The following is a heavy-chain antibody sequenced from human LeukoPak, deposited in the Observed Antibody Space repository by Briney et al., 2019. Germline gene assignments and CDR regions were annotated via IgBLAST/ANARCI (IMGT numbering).Heavy chain of an antibody. J-gene: IGHJ5*02. V-gene: IGHV1-2*02. CDR2: INPNSGGT. Sequence: GASVKVSCKASGYTLTGYYMHWVRQAPGQGLEWMGWINPNSGGTNYAQKFQGRVTMTRDTSISTAYMELSRLRSDDTAVYYCARALDIVLMVYARGRNWFDPWGQGTLVTVSS. D-gene: IGHD2-8*01. CDR1: GYTLTGYY. CDR3: ARALDIVLMVYARGRNWFDP.